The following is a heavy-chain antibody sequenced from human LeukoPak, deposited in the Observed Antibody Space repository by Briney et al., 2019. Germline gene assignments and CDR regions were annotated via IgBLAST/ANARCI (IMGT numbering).Heavy chain of an antibody. CDR1: GGSISSYY. Sequence: SETLSLTCTVSGGSISSYYWSWIRQPPGKGLEWFGYIYYSGGTLYNPSVNSRVSISVDTSKTQFSLKLTSVTAADTAVYYCARHITVTYDAFDLWGRGTMVTVSS. V-gene: IGHV4-59*08. CDR2: IYYSGGT. CDR3: ARHITVTYDAFDL. D-gene: IGHD6-19*01. J-gene: IGHJ3*01.